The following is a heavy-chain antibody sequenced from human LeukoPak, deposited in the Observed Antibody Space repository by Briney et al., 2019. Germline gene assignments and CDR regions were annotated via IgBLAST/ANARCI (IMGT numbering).Heavy chain of an antibody. CDR3: ARADWGDSSGYYWDY. Sequence: GASVKVSCKASGYTFTGYGISWVRQAPGQGLEWMGWISGYNGNTNYAQKLQGRVTMTTDTSTSTAYMELRSLRSDDTAVYYCARADWGDSSGYYWDYWGQGTLVTVSS. CDR2: ISGYNGNT. V-gene: IGHV1-18*01. D-gene: IGHD3-22*01. J-gene: IGHJ4*02. CDR1: GYTFTGYG.